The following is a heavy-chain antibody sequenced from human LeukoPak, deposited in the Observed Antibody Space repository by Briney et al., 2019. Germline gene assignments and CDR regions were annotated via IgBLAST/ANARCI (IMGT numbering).Heavy chain of an antibody. CDR2: TYHSGSP. J-gene: IGHJ4*02. Sequence: PSETLSLTCAVSGGSISSNNWWGWVRQPPGKGLEWIGETYHSGSPNYNPSLKSRVTISVDKSRNHFSLNLSSVTAADTAVYYCARVNINNWHSCDYWGRGTLVTVSS. D-gene: IGHD1-1*01. CDR3: ARVNINNWHSCDY. V-gene: IGHV4-4*02. CDR1: GGSISSNNW.